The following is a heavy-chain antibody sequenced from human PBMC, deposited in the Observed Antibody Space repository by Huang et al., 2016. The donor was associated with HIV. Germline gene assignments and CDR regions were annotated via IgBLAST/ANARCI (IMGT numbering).Heavy chain of an antibody. CDR2: INHSEST. CDR3: ARGQGGYYYYYMDV. CDR1: GGSFSGYY. J-gene: IGHJ6*03. V-gene: IGHV4-34*01. Sequence: QVQLQQWGAGLLRPSETLSLTCAVYGGSFSGYYGTWIRQPPGKGLEWIGEINHSESTNYNPSLKSRVTISVDTSRNQFSLTLTSVTAADTAVYDCARGQGGYYYYYMDVWGKGTTVTVSS.